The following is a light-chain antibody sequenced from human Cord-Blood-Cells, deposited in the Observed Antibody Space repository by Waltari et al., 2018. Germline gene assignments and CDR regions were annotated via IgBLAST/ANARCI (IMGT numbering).Light chain of an antibody. CDR1: SLRSYY. V-gene: IGLV3-19*01. CDR2: GKN. CDR3: NSRDSSGNHLRVV. J-gene: IGLJ2*01. Sequence: SSELTQDPALSVALGQTVRITCQGDSLRSYYASWYQQKPGQAPVLVIYGKNNRPSGIPDRFSCSSSGNTASLTITGAQAEDEADYYCNSRDSSGNHLRVVFGGGTKLTVL.